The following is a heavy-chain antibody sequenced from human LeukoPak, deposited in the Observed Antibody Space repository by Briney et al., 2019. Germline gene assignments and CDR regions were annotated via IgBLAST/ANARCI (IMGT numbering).Heavy chain of an antibody. D-gene: IGHD3-10*01. CDR2: IYYSGGN. CDR1: GFTFSDYY. CDR3: ARGFGET. J-gene: IGHJ4*02. Sequence: PGGSLRLSCAASGFTFSDYYMSWIRQPPGKGLEWIGSIYYSGGNYYNPSLNSRVTISVDTSKNQFSLKLSSVTAADTAVYYCARGFGETWGQGTLVTVSS. V-gene: IGHV4-59*12.